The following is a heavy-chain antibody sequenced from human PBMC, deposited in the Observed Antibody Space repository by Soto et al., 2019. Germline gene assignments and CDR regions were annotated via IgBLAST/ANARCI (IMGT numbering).Heavy chain of an antibody. CDR2: MNPNSGNT. CDR3: ASDGPSIVGATRALGN. J-gene: IGHJ4*02. D-gene: IGHD1-26*01. V-gene: IGHV1-8*01. CDR1: GYTFTSYD. Sequence: ASVKVSCKASGYTFTSYDINWVRQATGQGLEWMGWMNPNSGNTGYAQKFQGRVTMTRNTSISTAYMELSSLRSEDTAVYYCASDGPSIVGATRALGNWGQGTLVTVSS.